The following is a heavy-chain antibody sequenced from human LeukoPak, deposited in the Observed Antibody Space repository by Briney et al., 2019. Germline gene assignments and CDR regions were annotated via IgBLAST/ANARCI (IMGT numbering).Heavy chain of an antibody. CDR1: GFTFSSYS. CDR3: AAVYGDYAPFDY. Sequence: GGSLRLSCAASGFTFSSYSMNWVRQAPGKGLEWGSYISSSSSTIYYADSVKGRFTISRDNAKNSLYLQMNSLRAEDTAVYYFAAVYGDYAPFDYWGQGTLVTVSS. D-gene: IGHD4-17*01. J-gene: IGHJ4*02. V-gene: IGHV3-48*01. CDR2: ISSSSSTI.